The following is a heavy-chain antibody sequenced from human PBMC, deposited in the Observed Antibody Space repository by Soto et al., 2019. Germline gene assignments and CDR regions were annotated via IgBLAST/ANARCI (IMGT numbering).Heavy chain of an antibody. CDR1: GGSISSGGYS. CDR3: ARDRFGESGPYWYFDL. Sequence: QLQLQESGSGLVKPSQTLSLTCAVSGGSISSGGYSWSWIRQPPGKGLEWIGYIYHSGSTYYNPSPKRRGTISXXRXKXXFSLKLSSVTAADTAVYYCARDRFGESGPYWYFDLWGRGTLVTVSS. V-gene: IGHV4-30-2*01. CDR2: IYHSGST. J-gene: IGHJ2*01. D-gene: IGHD3-10*01.